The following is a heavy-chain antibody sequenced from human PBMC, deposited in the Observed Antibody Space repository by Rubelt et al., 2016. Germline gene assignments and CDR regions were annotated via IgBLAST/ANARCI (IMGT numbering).Heavy chain of an antibody. V-gene: IGHV4-34*01. CDR2: INHSGST. J-gene: IGHJ4*02. CDR1: GGSFSGYY. CDR3: ARSSGYDYVYDY. Sequence: QVQLQQWGAGLLKPSETLSLTCAVYGGSFSGYYWSWIRQPPGKGLEWIGEINHSGSTNYNPSLKSRVTISVDTSKNQFSLKLSAVTAADTAVDYFARSSGYDYVYDYWGQGTLVTVSS. D-gene: IGHD5-12*01.